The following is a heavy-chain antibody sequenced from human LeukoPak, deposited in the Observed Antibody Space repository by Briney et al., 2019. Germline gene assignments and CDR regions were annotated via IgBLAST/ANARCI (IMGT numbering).Heavy chain of an antibody. CDR2: IYYSGST. D-gene: IGHD4-17*01. Sequence: SETLSLTCTVSGGSISSGDHYWSWIRQPPGKGLEWIGSIYYSGSTYYNPSLKSRVTISVDTSKNQFSLKLSSVTAADTAVYYCTRAGDYGDYVDYFDYWGQGTLVTVSS. CDR3: TRAGDYGDYVDYFDY. CDR1: GGSISSGDHY. V-gene: IGHV4-39*07. J-gene: IGHJ4*02.